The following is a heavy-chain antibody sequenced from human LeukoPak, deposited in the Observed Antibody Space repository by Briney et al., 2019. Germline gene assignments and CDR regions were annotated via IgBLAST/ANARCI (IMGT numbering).Heavy chain of an antibody. V-gene: IGHV3-30-3*01. J-gene: IGHJ4*02. D-gene: IGHD6-19*01. CDR1: DFSFSTYV. CDR3: AREMRLVHDY. Sequence: PGGSLRLSCAASDFSFSTYVMYWVRQAPGKGLEGVALISYDGNNKYYADSVKGRFTISRDNSKNTLYLQMNSLRVEDTAVYYCAREMRLVHDYWGQGTLVTVSS. CDR2: ISYDGNNK.